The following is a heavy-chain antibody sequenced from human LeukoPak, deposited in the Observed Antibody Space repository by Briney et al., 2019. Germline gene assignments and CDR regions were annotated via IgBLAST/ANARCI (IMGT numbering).Heavy chain of an antibody. D-gene: IGHD6-19*01. V-gene: IGHV3-66*01. CDR1: GFTVSSNY. CDR3: ARDRYSSGWYYYGMDV. CDR2: IYSGGST. J-gene: IGHJ6*02. Sequence: AGGSLRLSCAASGFTVSSNYMSWVRQAPGKGLEWVSVIYSGGSTYYADSVKGRFTISRDNSKNTLYLQMNSLRAEDTAVYYCARDRYSSGWYYYGMDVWGQGTTVTVSS.